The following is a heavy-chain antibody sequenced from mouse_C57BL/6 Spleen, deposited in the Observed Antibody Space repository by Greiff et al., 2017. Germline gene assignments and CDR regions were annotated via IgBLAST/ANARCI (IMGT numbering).Heavy chain of an antibody. D-gene: IGHD2-4*01. V-gene: IGHV5-4*01. CDR2: ISDGGSYT. CDR3: ARERAYYDYDGYYAMDY. CDR1: GFTFSSYA. Sequence: DVHLVESGGGLVKPGGSLKLSCAASGFTFSSYAMSWVRQTPEKRLEWVATISDGGSYTYYPDNVKGRFTISRDNAKNNLYLQMSHLKSEDTAMYYCARERAYYDYDGYYAMDYWGQGTSVTVSS. J-gene: IGHJ4*01.